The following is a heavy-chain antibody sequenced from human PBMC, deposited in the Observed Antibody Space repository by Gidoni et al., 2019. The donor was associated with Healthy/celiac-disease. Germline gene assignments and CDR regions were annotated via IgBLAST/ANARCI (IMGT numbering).Heavy chain of an antibody. V-gene: IGHV3-9*01. CDR3: AKGTQGVTTPPFDY. D-gene: IGHD4-17*01. CDR1: GFTFDDYA. Sequence: EVQLVESGGGLVQPGRSLSLSCAASGFTFDDYAMHWVRQAPGKGLEWVSGISWNSGSIGYADSVKGRFTISRDNAKNSLYLQMNSLRAEDTALYYCAKGTQGVTTPPFDYWGQGTLVTVSS. J-gene: IGHJ4*02. CDR2: ISWNSGSI.